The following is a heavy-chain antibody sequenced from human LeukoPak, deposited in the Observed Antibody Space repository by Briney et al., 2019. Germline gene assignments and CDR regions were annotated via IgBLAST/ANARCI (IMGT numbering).Heavy chain of an antibody. D-gene: IGHD5-24*01. V-gene: IGHV3-30*04. Sequence: GGSLRLSCAASGFTFSSYAMHWVRQAPGKGPEWVAVISYDGSNKYYADSVKGRFTISRDNSKNTLYLQMNCLRAEDTAVYYCARDRGASRDGYNGYFDYWGQGTLVTVSS. CDR1: GFTFSSYA. J-gene: IGHJ4*02. CDR2: ISYDGSNK. CDR3: ARDRGASRDGYNGYFDY.